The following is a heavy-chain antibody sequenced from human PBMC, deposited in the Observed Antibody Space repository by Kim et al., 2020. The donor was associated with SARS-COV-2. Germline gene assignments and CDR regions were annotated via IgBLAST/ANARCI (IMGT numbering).Heavy chain of an antibody. V-gene: IGHV3-9*01. CDR1: GFTFGDYT. CDR3: AKGGGSWTYSGDY. CDR2: ITKDNGII. D-gene: IGHD3-10*01. J-gene: IGHJ4*02. Sequence: GGSLRLSCVGSGFTFGDYTMLWVRQAPGKGLEWVSGITKDNGIIGYVESVRGRFTISRDNGANSLSLQMDSLRPEDTALYYCAKGGGSWTYSGDYWGQG.